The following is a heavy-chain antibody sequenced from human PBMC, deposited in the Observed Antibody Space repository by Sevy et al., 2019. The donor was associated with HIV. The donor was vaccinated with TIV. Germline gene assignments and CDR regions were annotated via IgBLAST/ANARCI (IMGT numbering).Heavy chain of an antibody. D-gene: IGHD2-8*01. J-gene: IGHJ3*01. Sequence: EGSLRLSCATSGLTVISNFLNWVRQAPGKGLEWVAVIYPDGSTYYADSVRGRFTISRDIAKKTVYLQMNSLRAEDTALYYCATLYSGYAFDVWGQGTMVTLSS. CDR2: IYPDGST. V-gene: IGHV3-53*01. CDR1: GLTVISNF. CDR3: ATLYSGYAFDV.